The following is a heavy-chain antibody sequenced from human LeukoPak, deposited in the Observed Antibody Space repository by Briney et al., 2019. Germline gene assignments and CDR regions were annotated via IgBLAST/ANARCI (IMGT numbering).Heavy chain of an antibody. D-gene: IGHD2-2*01. J-gene: IGHJ6*04. CDR3: ARGSVLEGIVVVPAAPANYYYYFGMDV. CDR2: INHSGST. Sequence: SETLSLTRAVYGGSFSGYYWSWIRQPPGKGLEWRGEINHSGSTNYNPSLKSRVTIPVDTSKNQFSLKLSSVTAADMAVYYCARGSVLEGIVVVPAAPANYYYYFGMDVWGKGTTVTVSS. CDR1: GGSFSGYY. V-gene: IGHV4-34*01.